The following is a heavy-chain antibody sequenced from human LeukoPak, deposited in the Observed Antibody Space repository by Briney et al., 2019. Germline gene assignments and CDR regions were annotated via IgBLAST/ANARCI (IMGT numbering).Heavy chain of an antibody. Sequence: PGGSLRLSCAASGFTFSSYGMHWVRQAPGKGLEWVAVISYDGSNKYYADSVKGRFTISRDNSKNTLYLQMNSLRSDDTAVYYCARDLLYQVWFGVNNNWFDPWGQGTLVTVSS. V-gene: IGHV3-30*03. CDR2: ISYDGSNK. CDR3: ARDLLYQVWFGVNNNWFDP. J-gene: IGHJ5*02. CDR1: GFTFSSYG. D-gene: IGHD3-10*01.